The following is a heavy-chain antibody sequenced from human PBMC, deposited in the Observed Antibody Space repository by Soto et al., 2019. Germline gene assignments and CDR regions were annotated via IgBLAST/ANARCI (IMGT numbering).Heavy chain of an antibody. Sequence: SQTLSLTCAISGDSVSSNSSAWNWIRQSPSRGLEWLGRTYYRSKWYNDYAVSVKSRITINPDTSKNQFSLQLNSVTPEDTAVYYCERDGYCSGGSCYPGEAFDIWGQGTMVTVSS. V-gene: IGHV6-1*01. D-gene: IGHD2-15*01. J-gene: IGHJ3*02. CDR1: GDSVSSNSSA. CDR3: ERDGYCSGGSCYPGEAFDI. CDR2: TYYRSKWYN.